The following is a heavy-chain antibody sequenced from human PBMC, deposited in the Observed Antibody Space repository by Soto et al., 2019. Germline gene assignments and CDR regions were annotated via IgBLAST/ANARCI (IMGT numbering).Heavy chain of an antibody. V-gene: IGHV3-21*01. D-gene: IGHD5-12*01. Sequence: GGSLRLSCAASGFTFSSYSMNWVRQAPGKGLEWVSSISSSSSYIYYADSVKGRFTISRDNAKNSLYLQMNSLRAEDTAVYYCARDRRRAMATIWALDYWGQGTLVTVSS. J-gene: IGHJ4*02. CDR3: ARDRRRAMATIWALDY. CDR1: GFTFSSYS. CDR2: ISSSSSYI.